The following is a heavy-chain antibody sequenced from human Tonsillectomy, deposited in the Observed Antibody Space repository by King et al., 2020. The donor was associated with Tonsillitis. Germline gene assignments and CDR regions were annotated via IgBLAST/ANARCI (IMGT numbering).Heavy chain of an antibody. J-gene: IGHJ4*02. Sequence: QLQESGPGLVKPSETLSLTCTVSGGSISRSSYYWGWIRQPPGKGLEWFGSMYHSGSTYYSPSLKSRVTISVDTSKNQFYLKLSSVTAADTAVYYCARHSSVSPLRAFPYYFDSWGQGTLVTVSS. CDR2: MYHSGST. CDR3: ARHSSVSPLRAFPYYFDS. D-gene: IGHD6-19*01. V-gene: IGHV4-39*07. CDR1: GGSISRSSYY.